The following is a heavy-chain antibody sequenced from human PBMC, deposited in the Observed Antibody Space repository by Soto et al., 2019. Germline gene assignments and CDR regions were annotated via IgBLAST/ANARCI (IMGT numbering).Heavy chain of an antibody. CDR1: GGSISSGGYY. CDR3: ARGGGSSSWYGPSDYYYYGMDV. V-gene: IGHV4-31*03. Sequence: QVQLQESGPGLVKPSQTLSLTCTVSGGSISSGGYYWSWIRQHPGKGLEWIGYIYYSGSTYYNPSLKSRVTISVDTSKNQFSRKLSSVTAADTAVYYCARGGGSSSWYGPSDYYYYGMDVWGQGTTVTVSS. J-gene: IGHJ6*02. CDR2: IYYSGST. D-gene: IGHD6-13*01.